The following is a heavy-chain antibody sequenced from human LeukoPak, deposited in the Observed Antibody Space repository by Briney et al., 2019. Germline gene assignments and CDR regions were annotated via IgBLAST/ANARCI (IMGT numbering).Heavy chain of an antibody. CDR1: GFTFSSYA. CDR2: ISGSGGST. Sequence: GGSLRLSCAASGFTFSSYAMSWVRQAPGKGLEWVSAISGSGGSTYYADSVKGRFTISRDNSKNTLYLQMNSLRAGDTAVYYCAKDGIGYYDSSGYGTYYFDYWGQGTLVTVSS. J-gene: IGHJ4*02. D-gene: IGHD3-22*01. CDR3: AKDGIGYYDSSGYGTYYFDY. V-gene: IGHV3-23*01.